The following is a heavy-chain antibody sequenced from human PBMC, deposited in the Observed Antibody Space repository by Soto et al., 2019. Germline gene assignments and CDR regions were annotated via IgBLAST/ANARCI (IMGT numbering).Heavy chain of an antibody. Sequence: ASVRVSFQASGGAFSGYAITWVRQAPGQGLEWMGGIIPIFGTANYAQKFQGRVTITADESTSTAYMELSSLRSEDTAVYYCARGRVEYSSSSGYYYYGMDVWGQGTTVTVSS. CDR3: ARGRVEYSSSSGYYYYGMDV. CDR1: GGAFSGYA. V-gene: IGHV1-69*13. CDR2: IIPIFGTA. J-gene: IGHJ6*02. D-gene: IGHD6-6*01.